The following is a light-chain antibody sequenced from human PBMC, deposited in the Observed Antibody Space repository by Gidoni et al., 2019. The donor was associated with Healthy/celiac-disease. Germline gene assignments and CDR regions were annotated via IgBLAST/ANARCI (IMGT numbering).Light chain of an antibody. CDR2: VAS. CDR1: QSVSSSY. CDR3: QQYGSSPPLT. J-gene: IGKJ4*01. V-gene: IGKV3-20*01. Sequence: EIVLTQSPGTLSLSPGERATLSCRASQSVSSSYLAWYQPKPGHAPRLLIYVASSRSTGLPARFSGSWSGTDFTLTISRLEPEDFAVYYCQQYGSSPPLTFGGGTKVEI.